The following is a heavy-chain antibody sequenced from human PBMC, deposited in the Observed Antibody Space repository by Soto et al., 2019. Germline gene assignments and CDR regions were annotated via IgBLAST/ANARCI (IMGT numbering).Heavy chain of an antibody. CDR3: XXXXXXGGDKY. Sequence: QVQLVQSGAEVKEPGASVKVSCKASGYTLTIGAMHWVRQAPGQGLEWMGWINPANGDTIYSQKFQGRVXXXXXXXXXXXXXXXXXXXXXXXXXXXXXXXXXXGGDKYWGQGTLVTVSS. V-gene: IGHV1-3*01. D-gene: IGHD3-10*01. J-gene: IGHJ4*02. CDR2: INPANGDT. CDR1: GYTLTIGA.